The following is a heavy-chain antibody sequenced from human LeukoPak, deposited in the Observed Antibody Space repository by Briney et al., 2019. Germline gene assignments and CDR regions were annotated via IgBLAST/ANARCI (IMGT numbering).Heavy chain of an antibody. CDR1: GFTFSSYA. CDR2: ISGSGGST. Sequence: GGSLRLSCAASGFTFSSYAMSWVRQAPGKGLEWVSAISGSGGSTYYADSVKGRFTISRDNSKNTLYLQMNSLRAEDTAVYYCAKGLYCSSTSCRDAFDIWGQGTMVTVSS. CDR3: AKGLYCSSTSCRDAFDI. D-gene: IGHD2-2*01. J-gene: IGHJ3*02. V-gene: IGHV3-23*01.